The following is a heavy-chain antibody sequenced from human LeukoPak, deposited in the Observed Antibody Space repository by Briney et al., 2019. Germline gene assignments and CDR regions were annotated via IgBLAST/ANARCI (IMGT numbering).Heavy chain of an antibody. CDR3: ARNQGYDFWSLREATYYMGV. D-gene: IGHD3-3*01. CDR2: ISAYNGNT. Sequence: GASVKLSCKASGYTFTSYGISWVRQAPGQGLEWMGWISAYNGNTNYAQKIQGRVTMTTDTSTSTAYMELRSLRSDDTAVYYCARNQGYDFWSLREATYYMGVWGKGTTVTVSS. J-gene: IGHJ6*03. V-gene: IGHV1-18*01. CDR1: GYTFTSYG.